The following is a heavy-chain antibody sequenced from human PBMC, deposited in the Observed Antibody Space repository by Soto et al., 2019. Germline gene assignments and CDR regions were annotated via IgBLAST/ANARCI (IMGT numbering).Heavy chain of an antibody. CDR2: ISGSGGST. Sequence: GGSLRLSCAASGFTFSSYAMSWVRQAPGKGLEWVSAISGSGGSTYYADSVKGRFTISRGNSKNTLYLQMNSLRAEDTAVYYCAKDFERYFDWLVTYWGQGTPVTVSS. D-gene: IGHD3-9*01. V-gene: IGHV3-23*01. J-gene: IGHJ4*02. CDR1: GFTFSSYA. CDR3: AKDFERYFDWLVTY.